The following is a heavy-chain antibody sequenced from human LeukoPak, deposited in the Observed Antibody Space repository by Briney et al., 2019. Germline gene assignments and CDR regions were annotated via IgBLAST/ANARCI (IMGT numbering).Heavy chain of an antibody. CDR3: ARDNTKANAFDI. J-gene: IGHJ3*02. CDR1: GFTFRDHH. Sequence: GGSLRLSCAASGFTFRDHHMDWVRQAPGKGLEWVGRSRNKANSYTTEYAASVEGRFTISRDDSTNSMYLQMNSLKPEDTALYYCARDNTKANAFDIWGQGTMVTVSS. D-gene: IGHD5-12*01. CDR2: SRNKANSYTT. V-gene: IGHV3-72*01.